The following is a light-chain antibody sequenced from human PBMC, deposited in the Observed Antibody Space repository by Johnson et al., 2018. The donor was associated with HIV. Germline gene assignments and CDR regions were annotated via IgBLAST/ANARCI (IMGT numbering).Light chain of an antibody. J-gene: IGLJ1*01. CDR2: DNN. CDR1: SSNIGNNY. V-gene: IGLV1-51*01. CDR3: GTWDSSLSPYV. Sequence: QSVLTQPPSVSAAPGQKVTISCSGSSSNIGNNYVSWYQQLPGTAPRLLIYDNNKRPSGIPDRFSGSKSGTSATLGITGLQTGDEADYYCGTWDSSLSPYVCGTGTKVTGL.